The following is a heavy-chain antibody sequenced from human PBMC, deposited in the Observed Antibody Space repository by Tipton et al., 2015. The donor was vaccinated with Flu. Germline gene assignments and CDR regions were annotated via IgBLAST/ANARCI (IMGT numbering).Heavy chain of an antibody. CDR3: ARGAGGYYDSSGYYDPVCDY. J-gene: IGHJ4*02. D-gene: IGHD3-22*01. V-gene: IGHV3-21*01. CDR1: GFTFSSYS. CDR2: ISSSSSYI. Sequence: AASGFTFSSYSMNWVRQAPGKGLEWVSSISSSSSYIYYADSAKGRFTISRDNAKNSLYLQMNSLRAEDTAVYYCARGAGGYYDSSGYYDPVCDYWGQGTLVTVSS.